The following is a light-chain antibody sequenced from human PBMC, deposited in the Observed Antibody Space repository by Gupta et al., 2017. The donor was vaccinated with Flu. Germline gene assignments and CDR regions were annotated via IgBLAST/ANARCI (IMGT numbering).Light chain of an antibody. CDR1: QTIRASF. Sequence: EIVLTQSSFTLSLSPGERATLSCRARQTIRASFLAWYQQKPGQAPRLLIYAASSRANGFPGRFSDSGSGTEFTLTISRREPEDFAVYYCQHESSSPCTFGQGTKLDIK. CDR3: QHESSSPCT. CDR2: AAS. V-gene: IGKV3-20*01. J-gene: IGKJ2*02.